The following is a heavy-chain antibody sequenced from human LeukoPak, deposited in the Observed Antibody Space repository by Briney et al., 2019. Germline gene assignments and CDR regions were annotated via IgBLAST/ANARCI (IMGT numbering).Heavy chain of an antibody. D-gene: IGHD3-10*01. CDR1: GFTFNNYA. J-gene: IGHJ4*02. Sequence: GGSLRLSCVASGFTFNNYAMSWVRQAPGEGLQWVSAINGDGSDTYYEDSVTGRFTISRDNSKNTLHLQMNSLRAEDTAVYYCAKYYYASGSYSLDYWGLGTLVIVSS. CDR2: INGDGSDT. CDR3: AKYYYASGSYSLDY. V-gene: IGHV3-23*01.